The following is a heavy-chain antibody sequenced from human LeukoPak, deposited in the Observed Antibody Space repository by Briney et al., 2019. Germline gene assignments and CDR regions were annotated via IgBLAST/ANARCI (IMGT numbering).Heavy chain of an antibody. CDR1: GFTFSSHW. Sequence: GGSLRLSCAASGFTFSSHWTNWVRQAPGKGLEWVANIKEDGSEKYYVDSVKGRFTISRDNAKNSLCLQMNSLRAEGTAIYYCVRSGGYWGQGTLVTVSS. CDR2: IKEDGSEK. J-gene: IGHJ4*02. V-gene: IGHV3-7*05. CDR3: VRSGGY. D-gene: IGHD1-26*01.